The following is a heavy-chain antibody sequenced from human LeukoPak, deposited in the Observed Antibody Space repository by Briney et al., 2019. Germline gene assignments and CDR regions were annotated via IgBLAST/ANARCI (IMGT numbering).Heavy chain of an antibody. D-gene: IGHD2-15*01. CDR3: AGRFNGYCSGGSCYTDEYYFHY. CDR2: IYYSGST. V-gene: IGHV4-59*01. Sequence: SETLSLTCTVSGDSISSYYWSWIRQPPGKGLEWIGYIYYSGSTNYNPSLKSRVTISVDTSKNQFSLKLSSVTAADTAVYYCAGRFNGYCSGGSCYTDEYYFHYWGQGTLVTVSS. CDR1: GDSISSYY. J-gene: IGHJ4*02.